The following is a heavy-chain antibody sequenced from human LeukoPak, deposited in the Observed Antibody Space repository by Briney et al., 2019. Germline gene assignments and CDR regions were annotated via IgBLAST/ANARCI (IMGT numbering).Heavy chain of an antibody. CDR3: ARVSSGWYHRFDP. J-gene: IGHJ5*02. D-gene: IGHD6-19*01. Sequence: GASVKVSCKASGYTFVNFGFSWVRQAPGQGLEWMGWISPNTGKTDYLQKLQDRPTMTTDTHTSTAYMELRSLRSDDTAVYYCARVSSGWYHRFDPWGQGTLVTVSS. CDR1: GYTFVNFG. V-gene: IGHV1-18*01. CDR2: ISPNTGKT.